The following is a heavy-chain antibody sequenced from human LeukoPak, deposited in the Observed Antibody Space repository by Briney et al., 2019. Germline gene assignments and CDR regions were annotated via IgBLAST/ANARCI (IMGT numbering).Heavy chain of an antibody. J-gene: IGHJ3*02. CDR1: GFTFSSYE. Sequence: PGGSLRLSCAASGFTFSSYEMNWVRQAPGKGLEWVSYISSSGSTIYYADSVKGRFTISRDNAKNSLYLQMNSLRAEDTAVYYCARDGGYSYGFAFDIWGQGTMVTVSS. CDR3: ARDGGYSYGFAFDI. D-gene: IGHD5-18*01. CDR2: ISSSGSTI. V-gene: IGHV3-48*03.